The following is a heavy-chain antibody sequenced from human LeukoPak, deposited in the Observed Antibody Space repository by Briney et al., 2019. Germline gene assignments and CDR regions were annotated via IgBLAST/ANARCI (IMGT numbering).Heavy chain of an antibody. J-gene: IGHJ4*02. CDR3: AKENGSYYGGADC. Sequence: EGSLRLSCAASGFTFSSYAMGWVRQAPGKGLEWVSSISGSGGSTSYADSVKGRFTISRDNSKNTVYLQMNSLRAEDTAVYYCAKENGSYYGGADCWGQGTLVTVSS. CDR2: ISGSGGST. CDR1: GFTFSSYA. D-gene: IGHD1-26*01. V-gene: IGHV3-23*01.